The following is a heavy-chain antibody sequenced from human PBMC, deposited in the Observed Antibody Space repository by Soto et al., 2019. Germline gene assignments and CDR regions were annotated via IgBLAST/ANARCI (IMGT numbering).Heavy chain of an antibody. D-gene: IGHD4-17*01. Sequence: QVQLVESGGGVVQPGRSLRLSCAASGFTFSSYGMHWVRQAPGKGLEWVAVISYDGSNKYYADSVKGRFTISRDNSKNALYLQMNSLRAEDTAVYYCANGRDYGDYGWYFDLWGRGTLVTVSS. CDR1: GFTFSSYG. J-gene: IGHJ2*01. CDR3: ANGRDYGDYGWYFDL. V-gene: IGHV3-30*18. CDR2: ISYDGSNK.